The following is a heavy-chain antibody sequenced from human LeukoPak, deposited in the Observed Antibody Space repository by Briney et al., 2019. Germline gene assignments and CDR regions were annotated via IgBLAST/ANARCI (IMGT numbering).Heavy chain of an antibody. V-gene: IGHV1-2*02. D-gene: IGHD6-6*01. J-gene: IGHJ4*02. CDR1: GYTFTSYG. CDR3: ARAHPVAAFDY. Sequence: ASVKVSCKASGYTFTSYGISWVRQAPGQGLEWMGWINPNSGGTNYAQKFQGRVTITRDTSISTAYMELSRLRSDDTAVYYCARAHPVAAFDYWGQGTLVTVSS. CDR2: INPNSGGT.